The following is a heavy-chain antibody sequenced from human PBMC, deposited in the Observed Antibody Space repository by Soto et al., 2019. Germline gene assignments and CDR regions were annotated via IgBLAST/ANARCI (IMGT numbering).Heavy chain of an antibody. Sequence: PGGSLRLSCAVSGFSFSNNWMSWVRQAPGKGLEWVANIKEDGSEQNYADSVKGRFTISRDNSKNTLYLQMNSLRAEDTAVYYCAKENGYSSSWFEFDYWGQGTLVTVSS. CDR2: IKEDGSEQ. V-gene: IGHV3-7*03. CDR3: AKENGYSSSWFEFDY. D-gene: IGHD6-13*01. CDR1: GFSFSNNW. J-gene: IGHJ4*02.